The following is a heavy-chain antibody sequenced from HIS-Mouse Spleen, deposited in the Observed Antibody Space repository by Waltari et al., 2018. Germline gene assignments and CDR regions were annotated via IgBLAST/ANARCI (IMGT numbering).Heavy chain of an antibody. V-gene: IGHV4-34*01. CDR2: INHSGST. J-gene: IGHJ6*02. D-gene: IGHD3-22*01. CDR3: ARVNYYDSSGSTYGMDV. CDR1: GGSFSGYY. Sequence: QVQLQQWGAGLLKPSETLSLTCAVYGGSFSGYYWSWLRQPPGKGLEWIGEINHSGSTNYNPSLKSRVTISVDTSKNQFSLKLSSVTAADTAVYYCARVNYYDSSGSTYGMDVWGQGTTVTVSS.